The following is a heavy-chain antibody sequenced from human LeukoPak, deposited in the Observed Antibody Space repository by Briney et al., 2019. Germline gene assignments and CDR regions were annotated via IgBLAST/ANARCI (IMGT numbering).Heavy chain of an antibody. Sequence: PGGSLRLSCAASGFTFSSYPMHWVRQAPGKGLVWVSRIMGDGSNTVYADSVKGRFTVSRDNAKNTLYLQMNSLRAEDTAVYYCARDRSASHDYWGRGTLVTVSS. J-gene: IGHJ4*02. CDR3: ARDRSASHDY. CDR2: IMGDGSNT. V-gene: IGHV3-74*01. CDR1: GFTFSSYP.